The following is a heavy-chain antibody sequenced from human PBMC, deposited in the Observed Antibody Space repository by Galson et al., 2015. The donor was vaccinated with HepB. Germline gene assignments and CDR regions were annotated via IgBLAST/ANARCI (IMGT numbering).Heavy chain of an antibody. CDR1: GFTFNSHW. CDR3: ARSSGWSSDY. CDR2: IKQDGREK. J-gene: IGHJ4*02. V-gene: IGHV3-7*03. Sequence: SLRLSCAASGFTFNSHWMTWVRQAPGKGLEWVGNIKQDGREKHSVDSVKGRFTISRDNAKSSLYLQMNSLRVEDTAVYYCARSSGWSSDYWGQGTLVTVSS. D-gene: IGHD6-19*01.